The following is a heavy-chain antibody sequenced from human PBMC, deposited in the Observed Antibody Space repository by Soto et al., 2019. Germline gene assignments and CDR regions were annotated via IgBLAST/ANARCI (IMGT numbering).Heavy chain of an antibody. D-gene: IGHD3-10*01. V-gene: IGHV2-5*02. CDR3: AHSRNLITEDAQVGDFDY. Sequence: QINLKESGPTLVKPTQTLTRTCSFSGFSLTTAGVGVRWVRRSPGEGLEWLALIYWDDEERYSPSLETRLTITKDPSKNQAVLIMTNTAPEDTATYDCAHSRNLITEDAQVGDFDYWGQGTLVTVSS. J-gene: IGHJ4*02. CDR2: IYWDDEE. CDR1: GFSLTTAGVG.